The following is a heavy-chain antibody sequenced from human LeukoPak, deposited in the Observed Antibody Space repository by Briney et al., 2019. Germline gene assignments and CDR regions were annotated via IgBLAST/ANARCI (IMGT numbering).Heavy chain of an antibody. D-gene: IGHD5-18*01. V-gene: IGHV3-48*03. J-gene: IGHJ5*02. Sequence: GGSLRLSCAASGFTFSSYEMNWVRQAPGKGLEWVSYISSSGSTIYYADSVKGRFTISRDNAKNSLYLQMNSLGAEDTAVYYCARDSALGYSPNWFDPWGQGTLVTVSS. CDR1: GFTFSSYE. CDR2: ISSSGSTI. CDR3: ARDSALGYSPNWFDP.